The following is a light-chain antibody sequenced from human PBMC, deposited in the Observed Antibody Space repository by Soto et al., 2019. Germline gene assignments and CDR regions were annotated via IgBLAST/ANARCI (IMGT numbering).Light chain of an antibody. J-gene: IGLJ3*02. V-gene: IGLV8-61*01. CDR3: VLYMGSGVWV. Sequence: QTVVTQEPSFSVSPGRTVTLTCGLSSGSVSTSSYPSWYQQTPGQAPRTLIYSTNTRSSGVPDRFPGSILGNKAALTITGAQADDESDYYCVLYMGSGVWVFGGGTKLTVL. CDR2: STN. CDR1: SGSVSTSSY.